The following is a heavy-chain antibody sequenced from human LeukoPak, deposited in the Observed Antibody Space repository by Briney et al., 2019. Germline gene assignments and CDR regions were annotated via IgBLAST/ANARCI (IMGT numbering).Heavy chain of an antibody. D-gene: IGHD2-15*01. V-gene: IGHV1-18*01. CDR3: ARVGADCSDGNCY. CDR1: GYTFTTFG. Sequence: ASVKVSCKASGYTFTTFGITWVRQAPGQGLEWMGWISTYNGNTNYAQNLQGRVTMTTDTSTSTAYMELRSLTSDDTAVYYCARVGADCSDGNCYWGQGTLVTVSS. CDR2: ISTYNGNT. J-gene: IGHJ4*02.